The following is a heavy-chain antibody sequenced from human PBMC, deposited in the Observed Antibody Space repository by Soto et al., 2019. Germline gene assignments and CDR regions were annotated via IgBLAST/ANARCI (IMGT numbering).Heavy chain of an antibody. CDR2: FDPEDGET. D-gene: IGHD3-10*01. CDR3: ATFPYYYAPEDAFDI. J-gene: IGHJ3*02. V-gene: IGHV1-24*01. Sequence: ASVKVSCKVSGYTLTELSMHWVRQAPGKGLEWMGGFDPEDGETIYAQKFQGRVTMTEDTSTDTAYMELSSLRSEDTAAYYCATFPYYYAPEDAFDIWGQGTMVTVSS. CDR1: GYTLTELS.